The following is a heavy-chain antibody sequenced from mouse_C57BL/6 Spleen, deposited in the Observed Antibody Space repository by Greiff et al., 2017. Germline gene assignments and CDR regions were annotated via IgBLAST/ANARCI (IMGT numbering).Heavy chain of an antibody. CDR1: GYSFTGYY. CDR3: ARGDYEGAMDY. D-gene: IGHD2-4*01. CDR2: INPSTGGT. V-gene: IGHV1-42*01. J-gene: IGHJ4*01. Sequence: VQLQQSGPELVKPGASVKISCKASGYSFTGYYMNWVKQSPEKSLEWIGEINPSTGGTTYNQKFKAKATLTVDKSSSTAYMQLKSLTSEDSAVYYCARGDYEGAMDYWGQGTSVTVSS.